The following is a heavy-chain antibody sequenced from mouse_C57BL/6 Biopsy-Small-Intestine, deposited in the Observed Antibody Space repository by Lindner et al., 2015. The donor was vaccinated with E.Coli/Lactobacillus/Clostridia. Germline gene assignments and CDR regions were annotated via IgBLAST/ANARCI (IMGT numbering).Heavy chain of an antibody. CDR2: ISGHNGNV. Sequence: SVKVSCKTSGYTFTNYGVSWVRQVPGQGLEWMGWISGHNGNVKYSEKFAGRFFMTIDTATSTAFMGLGSLKSDDTAVYYCARDDYTDYQYLDYWGQGTLVTVSS. CDR3: ARDDYTDYQYLDY. CDR1: GYTFTNYG. V-gene: IGHV1-84*02. J-gene: IGHJ4*01. D-gene: IGHD2-13*01.